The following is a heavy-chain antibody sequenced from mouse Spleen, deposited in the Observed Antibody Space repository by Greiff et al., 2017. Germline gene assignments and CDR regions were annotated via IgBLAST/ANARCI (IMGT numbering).Heavy chain of an antibody. J-gene: IGHJ3*01. CDR2: IYPGDGDT. CDR3: ARGGYYDYDSYFAY. V-gene: IGHV1-82*01. D-gene: IGHD2-4*01. Sequence: QVQLQQSGPELVKPGASVKISCKASGYAFSSSWMNWVKQRPGKGLEWIGRIYPGDGDTNYNGKFKGKATLTADKSSSTAYMQLSSLTSEDSAVCFCARGGYYDYDSYFAYWGQGTLVTVSA. CDR1: GYAFSSSW.